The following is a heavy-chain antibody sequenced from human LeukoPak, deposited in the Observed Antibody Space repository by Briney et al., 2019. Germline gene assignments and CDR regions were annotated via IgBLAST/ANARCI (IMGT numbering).Heavy chain of an antibody. J-gene: IGHJ4*02. D-gene: IGHD2-15*01. V-gene: IGHV3-74*01. CDR3: ARERSDVVVVAATPGLNY. CDR1: GFTFSSYW. CDR2: INSDGSNT. Sequence: GGSLRLSCAASGFTFSSYWMHWVRQAPGRGLVWVSRINSDGSNTNYADSVKGRFTISRDNAKNTLYLQMNSLRAEDTAVYYCARERSDVVVVAATPGLNYWGQGTLVTVSP.